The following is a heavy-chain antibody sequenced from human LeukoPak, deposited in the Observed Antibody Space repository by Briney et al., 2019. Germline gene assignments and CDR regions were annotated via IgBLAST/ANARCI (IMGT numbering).Heavy chain of an antibody. CDR3: AKDGIPYGSGSYCSF. CDR1: GFTFSSCA. CDR2: ISYDGRNK. D-gene: IGHD3-10*01. Sequence: GGSLRLSCAASGFTFSSCALHWVRQAPGKGLEWVALISYDGRNKDYADSVKGRFTISRDNSKNTVYLQMNSLRAEDTAVYYCAKDGIPYGSGSYCSFWGQGTLVTVSS. V-gene: IGHV3-30*18. J-gene: IGHJ4*02.